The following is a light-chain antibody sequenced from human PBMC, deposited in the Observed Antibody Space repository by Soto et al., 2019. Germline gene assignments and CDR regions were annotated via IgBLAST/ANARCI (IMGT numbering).Light chain of an antibody. V-gene: IGKV1-9*01. J-gene: IGKJ4*01. CDR1: QDIAIY. CDR3: QQLRSYPST. CDR2: AAS. Sequence: IQFTQSPSSLSASVGDRLTITCRASQDIAIYLAWYQQKPGEAPKLLIYAASTLHGGVPSRFSGSGSGTDFALTITSLQAEDFATYYCQQLRSYPSTFGGGTKVDI.